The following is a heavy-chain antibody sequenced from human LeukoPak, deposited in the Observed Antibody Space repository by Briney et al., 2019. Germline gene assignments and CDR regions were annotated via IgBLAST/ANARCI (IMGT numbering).Heavy chain of an antibody. CDR1: GDSVSSNGAS. CDR3: GRETDFGVVTN. Sequence: SQTLSLTCAISGDSVSSNGASWNWIRQSPSRGLEWLGRTYYRSEQWHSDYAPSVKGRITLNPDTSKNQFSLQLNSVTPEDTAVYYCGRETDFGVVTNWGQGTLVT. V-gene: IGHV6-1*01. J-gene: IGHJ4*02. D-gene: IGHD3-3*01. CDR2: TYYRSEQWHS.